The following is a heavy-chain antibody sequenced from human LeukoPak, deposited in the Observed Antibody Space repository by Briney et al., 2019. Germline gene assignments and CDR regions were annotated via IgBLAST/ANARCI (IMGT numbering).Heavy chain of an antibody. V-gene: IGHV3-23*01. CDR3: AKASSPMIVVVTQDY. CDR2: ISGSGGST. CDR1: GFTFSSYA. J-gene: IGHJ4*02. Sequence: PGGSLRLSCAASGFTFSSYAMSWVRQAPGKGLEWVSAISGSGGSTYYAGSVKGRFTISRDNSKNTLYLQMNSLRAEDTAVYYCAKASSPMIVVVTQDYWGQGTLVTVSS. D-gene: IGHD3-22*01.